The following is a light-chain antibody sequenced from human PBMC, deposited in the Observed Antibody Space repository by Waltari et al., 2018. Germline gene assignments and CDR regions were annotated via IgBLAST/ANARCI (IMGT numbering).Light chain of an antibody. CDR2: DAS. V-gene: IGKV1-33*01. CDR1: QDITVF. Sequence: DIQMTQSPSSLSASLGDSVPITCQASQDITVFLNCYQQKPGEAPNLLIYDASILQAGVPSRFSGGGSGTDFTLTISSLQPEDVATYYCQQYDDLPPFTFGPGTKVDLK. CDR3: QQYDDLPPFT. J-gene: IGKJ3*01.